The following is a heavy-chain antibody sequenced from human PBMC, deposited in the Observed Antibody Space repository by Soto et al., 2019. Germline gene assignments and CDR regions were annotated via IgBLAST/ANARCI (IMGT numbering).Heavy chain of an antibody. J-gene: IGHJ5*02. CDR1: GYTLTELS. V-gene: IGHV1-24*01. Sequence: ASVKVSCKVSGYTLTELSMHWVRQAPGKGLEWMGGFDPEDGETIYAQKFQGRVTMTEGTSTDTAYMELSSLRSEDTAVYYCASFITIFGRDPNWFDPWGQGTLVTVSS. D-gene: IGHD3-3*01. CDR2: FDPEDGET. CDR3: ASFITIFGRDPNWFDP.